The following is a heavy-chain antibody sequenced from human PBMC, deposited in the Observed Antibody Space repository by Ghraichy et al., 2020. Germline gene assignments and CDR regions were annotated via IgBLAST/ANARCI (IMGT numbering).Heavy chain of an antibody. Sequence: ASVKVSCKASGYTFTSYDINWVRQATGQGLEWMGWMNPNSGNTGYAQKFQGRVTMTRNTSISTAYMELSSLRSEDTAVYYCARGYTVSYGSGSYIWFDPWGQGTLVTVSS. D-gene: IGHD3-10*01. V-gene: IGHV1-8*01. CDR2: MNPNSGNT. CDR1: GYTFTSYD. CDR3: ARGYTVSYGSGSYIWFDP. J-gene: IGHJ5*02.